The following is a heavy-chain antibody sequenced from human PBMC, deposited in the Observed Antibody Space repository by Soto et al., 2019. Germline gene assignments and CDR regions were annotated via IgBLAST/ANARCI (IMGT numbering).Heavy chain of an antibody. CDR3: SKDYDFWSASVNPYFDS. Sequence: QAQLVESGGGVVQPGTSLRLSCAASGFTFAHYAMHWVRHSPGKGLERVAFMSHDENRKLYSDSVKGRFTISRDNSKSTLYLQMSRLRAEDTAVYYCSKDYDFWSASVNPYFDSWGLGTLVTVSS. CDR2: MSHDENRK. CDR1: GFTFAHYA. J-gene: IGHJ4*02. V-gene: IGHV3-30*18. D-gene: IGHD3-3*01.